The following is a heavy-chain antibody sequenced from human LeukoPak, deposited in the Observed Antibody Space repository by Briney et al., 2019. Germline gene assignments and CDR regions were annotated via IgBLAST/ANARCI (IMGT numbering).Heavy chain of an antibody. CDR2: IYSGGGT. V-gene: IGHV3-66*01. CDR3: ARVGGAYCGGDCSLGG. Sequence: GGSLRLSCVAPGFTVSRNYVSWVRQAPGKGLEWGSIIYSGGGTNYADSVQGRFIISRDNSKNTLYLQLNSLRAEDTAVYYCARVGGAYCGGDCSLGGWGQGTLVTVSS. D-gene: IGHD2-21*02. CDR1: GFTVSRNY. J-gene: IGHJ4*02.